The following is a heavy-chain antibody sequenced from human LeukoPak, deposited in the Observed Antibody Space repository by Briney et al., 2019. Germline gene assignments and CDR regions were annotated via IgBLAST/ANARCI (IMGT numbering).Heavy chain of an antibody. J-gene: IGHJ5*02. CDR3: ARGAKATIYSDNWFDP. CDR1: GGSITNFY. Sequence: SETLSLTCTVSGGSITNFYWSWIRQPPGKGLEWIGYIYYSGSTKYNPSLKSRVIISVDTSKNQFSLKLSSVTAADTAMFYCARGAKATIYSDNWFDPWGQGTLVTVSS. V-gene: IGHV4-59*01. D-gene: IGHD5-24*01. CDR2: IYYSGST.